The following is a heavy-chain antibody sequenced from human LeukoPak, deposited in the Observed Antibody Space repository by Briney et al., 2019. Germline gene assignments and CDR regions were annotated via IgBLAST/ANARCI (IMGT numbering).Heavy chain of an antibody. V-gene: IGHV1-69*13. CDR2: IIPIFGTA. CDR1: GGTFSSYA. D-gene: IGHD6-13*01. CDR3: ARDRPGQQLVPNWFDP. J-gene: IGHJ5*02. Sequence: SVKVSCKASGGTFSSYAISWVRQAPAQGLEWMGGIIPIFGTANYAQKFQGRVTITADESTSTAYMELSSLRSEDTAVYYCARDRPGQQLVPNWFDPWGQGTLVTVSS.